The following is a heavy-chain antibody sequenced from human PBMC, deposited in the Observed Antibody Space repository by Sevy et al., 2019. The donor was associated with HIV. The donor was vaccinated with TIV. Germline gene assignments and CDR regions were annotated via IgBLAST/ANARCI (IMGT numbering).Heavy chain of an antibody. J-gene: IGHJ6*02. CDR3: ARSYCGGDCYSYYYYGMDV. CDR2: IYPGDSDT. CDR1: GYSFTSYW. D-gene: IGHD2-21*02. Sequence: GESLKISCKGSGYSFTSYWIGWVRQMPGKGLEWMGIIYPGDSDTRYSPSFQGQVTISADKSISTAYLQWSSLKASDTAMYYCARSYCGGDCYSYYYYGMDVWGQGTTVTVSS. V-gene: IGHV5-51*01.